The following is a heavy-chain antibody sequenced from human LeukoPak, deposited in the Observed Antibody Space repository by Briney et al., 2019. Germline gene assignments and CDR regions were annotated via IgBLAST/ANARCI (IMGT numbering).Heavy chain of an antibody. CDR2: IYPGDSDT. D-gene: IGHD6-19*01. CDR1: GYSFTSYW. J-gene: IGHJ2*01. Sequence: GESLKISCKGSGYSFTSYWIGWVRQMPGKGLEWMGIIYPGDSDTGYSPSFQGQVTISADKSISTAYLQWSSLKASDTAMYYCARQARSVGAVAPGYFDLWGRGTLVTVSS. V-gene: IGHV5-51*01. CDR3: ARQARSVGAVAPGYFDL.